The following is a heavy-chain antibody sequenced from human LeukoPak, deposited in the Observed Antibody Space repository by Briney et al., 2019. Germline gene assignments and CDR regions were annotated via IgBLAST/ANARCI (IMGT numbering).Heavy chain of an antibody. D-gene: IGHD1-26*01. CDR2: ISSSSAHI. Sequence: GGSLRLSCAASGFTFSSYIMNWVRQAPGKGLEWVSFISSSSAHINYADSVKGRFTISRDNPRNSLYLQMNSLRAEDTAVYYCARDIGGSYTAIDYWGQGTLVTVSS. J-gene: IGHJ4*02. CDR3: ARDIGGSYTAIDY. V-gene: IGHV3-21*01. CDR1: GFTFSSYI.